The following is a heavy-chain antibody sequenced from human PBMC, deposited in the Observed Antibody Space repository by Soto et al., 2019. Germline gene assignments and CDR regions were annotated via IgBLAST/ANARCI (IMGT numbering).Heavy chain of an antibody. J-gene: IGHJ4*02. Sequence: SGPTLVNPTQALTLTCTFSGFSLSTSGMCVSWIRQPPGKALEWLARIDWDDDKYYSTSLKTRLTISKDTSKNQVVLTMTNMDPVGTATYYCARTTRNAMVRGVITRNDYWGQGTLVTVSS. CDR2: IDWDDDK. D-gene: IGHD3-10*01. CDR3: ARTTRNAMVRGVITRNDY. CDR1: GFSLSTSGMC. V-gene: IGHV2-70*11.